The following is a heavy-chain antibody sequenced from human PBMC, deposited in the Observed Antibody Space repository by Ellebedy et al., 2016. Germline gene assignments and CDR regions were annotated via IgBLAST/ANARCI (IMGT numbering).Heavy chain of an antibody. Sequence: ASVKVSXKASSYTFTSYGISWVRQAPGQGLEWMGWISAYNGNTNYAQKLQGRVTMTTDTSTSTAYMELRSLRSDDTAVYYCARERKVQNYYYGMDVWGQGTTVTVSS. V-gene: IGHV1-18*01. J-gene: IGHJ6*02. CDR1: SYTFTSYG. CDR2: ISAYNGNT. CDR3: ARERKVQNYYYGMDV. D-gene: IGHD1-14*01.